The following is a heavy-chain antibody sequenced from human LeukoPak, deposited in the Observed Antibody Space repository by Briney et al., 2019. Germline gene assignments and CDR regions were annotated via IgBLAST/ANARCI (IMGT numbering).Heavy chain of an antibody. Sequence: GGSLRVSCAASGFTFSSYAMHWVRQAPGKGLEWVAVISYDGSNKYYADSVEGRFTISRVNSKNTLYLQMYSLRAEDTAVYYCARDYVILWGQGTLVTVSS. J-gene: IGHJ1*01. D-gene: IGHD3-10*02. CDR3: ARDYVIL. CDR1: GFTFSSYA. V-gene: IGHV3-30-3*01. CDR2: ISYDGSNK.